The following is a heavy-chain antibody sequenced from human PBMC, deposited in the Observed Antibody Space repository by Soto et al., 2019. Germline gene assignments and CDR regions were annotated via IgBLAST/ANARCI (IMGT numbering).Heavy chain of an antibody. J-gene: IGHJ4*02. V-gene: IGHV4-30-2*01. CDR3: APGAELPRCK. Sequence: PSETVSLTCTVSGGSISSGGYSWSWIRQPPGKGLEWIGYIYHSGSTYYNPSLKSRVTISVDRSKNQFSLKLSSVTAADTAVYYVAPGAELPRCKWVQETLIRLSS. D-gene: IGHD1-26*01. CDR1: GGSISSGGYS. CDR2: IYHSGST.